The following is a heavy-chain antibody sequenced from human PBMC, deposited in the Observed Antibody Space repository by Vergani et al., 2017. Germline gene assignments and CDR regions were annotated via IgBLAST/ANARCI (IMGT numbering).Heavy chain of an antibody. CDR1: GFTFSDYY. V-gene: IGHV3-11*01. J-gene: IGHJ4*02. Sequence: QVQLVESGGGLVKPGGSLRPSGAASGFTFSDYYMSWIRKAPGKGLEWVSYIISRGSTIYYSDSVKGRFTISRDNAKNSLYLQLNSLRAEDTPVYYCAGLAPELWRYFFDYWGQGTLVTVSS. CDR3: AGLAPELWRYFFDY. D-gene: IGHD3-3*01. CDR2: IISRGSTI.